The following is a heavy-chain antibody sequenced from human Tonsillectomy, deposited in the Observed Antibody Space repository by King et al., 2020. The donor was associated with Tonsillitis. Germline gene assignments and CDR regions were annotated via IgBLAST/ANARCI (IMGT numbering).Heavy chain of an antibody. CDR2: IKQDGSEK. CDR3: AREDTAMGLSFDY. V-gene: IGHV3-7*04. Sequence: VQLVESGGGLVQPGGSLRLSCVASGFTFSSYWMSWVRQAPGKGLEWVANIKQDGSEKYYVDSVKGRFTISRDKAKNSLYLQMNSLRAEDTAVYYCAREDTAMGLSFDYWGQGTLVTVSS. D-gene: IGHD5-18*01. CDR1: GFTFSSYW. J-gene: IGHJ4*02.